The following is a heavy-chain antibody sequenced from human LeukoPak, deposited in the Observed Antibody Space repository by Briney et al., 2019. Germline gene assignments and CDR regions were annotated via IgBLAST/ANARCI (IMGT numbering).Heavy chain of an antibody. CDR2: INHSGST. V-gene: IGHV4-34*01. CDR3: ARGDILTGYYGNWYFDL. Sequence: TPSETLSLTCAVYGGSFSDYYWSWIRQPPGKGLEWIGEINHSGSTNYDPSLKSRVTISVDTSKNQFSLKLSSVTAADTAVYYCARGDILTGYYGNWYFDLWAVAPWSLSPQ. CDR1: GGSFSDYY. J-gene: IGHJ2*01. D-gene: IGHD3-9*01.